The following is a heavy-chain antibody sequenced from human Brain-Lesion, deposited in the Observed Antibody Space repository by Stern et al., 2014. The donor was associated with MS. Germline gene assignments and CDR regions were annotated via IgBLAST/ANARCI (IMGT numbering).Heavy chain of an antibody. D-gene: IGHD5-18*01. CDR2: FYYSATS. J-gene: IGHJ4*02. V-gene: IGHV4-39*01. CDR1: GDSLSSSTFY. Sequence: QVQLVQSGPGLVKPSDTLSLTCSVSGDSLSSSTFYWGWIRQPPGKGPGWIGSFYYSATSYYPPSLRSRSTISVNPSKNHFSLRLTSVTAADTAVYYCARHQLGYGYAYLRYWGQGTLVTVSS. CDR3: ARHQLGYGYAYLRY.